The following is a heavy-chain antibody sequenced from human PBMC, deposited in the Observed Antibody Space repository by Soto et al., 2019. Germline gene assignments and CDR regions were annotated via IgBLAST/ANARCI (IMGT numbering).Heavy chain of an antibody. D-gene: IGHD3-10*01. V-gene: IGHV3-23*01. J-gene: IGHJ6*03. CDR1: GFTFSSYA. CDR3: AKRARYYYGSGRAYYYMDV. CDR2: ISGSGGST. Sequence: GGSLRLSCAASGFTFSSYAMSWVRQAPGKGLEWVSAISGSGGSTYYADSVKGRFTISRDNSKNTLYLQMNSLRAEDTAVYYCAKRARYYYGSGRAYYYMDVWGKGTTVTVSS.